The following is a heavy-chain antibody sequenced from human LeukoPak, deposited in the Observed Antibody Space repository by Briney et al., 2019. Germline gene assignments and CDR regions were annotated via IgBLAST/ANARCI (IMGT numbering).Heavy chain of an antibody. Sequence: GGSLRLSCAASGFSFSTYAMNWVRQAPEKGLEWVPSISGSGGSTYYADSVKGRFTISRDNSKKTLYLQMNSLRAEDTAVYYCAKGGEGSSGWSGYYGMDVWGQGTTVTVSS. CDR2: ISGSGGST. CDR1: GFSFSTYA. CDR3: AKGGEGSSGWSGYYGMDV. J-gene: IGHJ6*02. V-gene: IGHV3-23*01. D-gene: IGHD6-19*01.